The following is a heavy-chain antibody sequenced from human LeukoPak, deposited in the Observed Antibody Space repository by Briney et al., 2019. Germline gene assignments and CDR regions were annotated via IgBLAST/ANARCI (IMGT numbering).Heavy chain of an antibody. V-gene: IGHV4-38-2*01. CDR3: ARHSTYSSSDY. CDR1: GYSISSGYY. D-gene: IGHD6-6*01. CDR2: IYHSGST. J-gene: IGHJ4*02. Sequence: SETLSLTCAVSGYSISSGYYWGWIRQPPGEGLEWIGSIYHSGSTYYNPSLKSRVTISVDTSKNQFSLKLSSVTAADTAVYYCARHSTYSSSDYWGQGTLVTVSS.